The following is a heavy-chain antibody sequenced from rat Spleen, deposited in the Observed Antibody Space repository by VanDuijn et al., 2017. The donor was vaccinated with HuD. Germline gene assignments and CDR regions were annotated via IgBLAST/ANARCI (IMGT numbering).Heavy chain of an antibody. D-gene: IGHD1-10*01. CDR3: SRGNDYALDY. J-gene: IGHJ2*01. CDR2: ISYDTSTI. V-gene: IGHV5-7*01. Sequence: EVQLVESGGGLVQPGGSVKLSCAASGFTFSDYYMAWVRQAPTKGLEWVATISYDTSTIYYRDSVKGRFTLSRDNTKSTLYLQMDSLRSEDTATYYCSRGNDYALDYWGQGVMVTVSS. CDR1: GFTFSDYY.